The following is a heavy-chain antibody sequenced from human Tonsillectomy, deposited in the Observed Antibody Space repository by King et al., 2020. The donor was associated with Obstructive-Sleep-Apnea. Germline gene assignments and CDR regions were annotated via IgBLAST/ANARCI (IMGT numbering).Heavy chain of an antibody. D-gene: IGHD3-3*01. CDR2: INPIGGST. CDR1: GYTFSTYY. J-gene: IGHJ4*02. Sequence: VQLVESGAEVKKPGASVRVSCKASGYTFSTYYVHWVRQAPGQGLEWMGIINPIGGSTVYAHNFQGRVSMTRDTSTSTVYVELSSLRSEDTAVYYCARVPDFWSGLFDCWGQGTLVTVSS. V-gene: IGHV1-46*01. CDR3: ARVPDFWSGLFDC.